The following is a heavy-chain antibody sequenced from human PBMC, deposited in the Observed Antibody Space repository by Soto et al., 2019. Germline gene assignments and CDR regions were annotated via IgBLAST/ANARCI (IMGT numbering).Heavy chain of an antibody. CDR3: IRGPRTSSVGTGAF. CDR2: INDDGTST. J-gene: IGHJ4*02. Sequence: GGSLRLSCAASGFVFNMYWMHWVRQVPGEGPEWVTRINDDGTSTDYADSAKGRFTIPRDNAKDILYLQMNALRVDDTAGYYCIRGPRTSSVGTGAFWGQGPLVTV. D-gene: IGHD2-2*01. CDR1: GFVFNMYW. V-gene: IGHV3-74*01.